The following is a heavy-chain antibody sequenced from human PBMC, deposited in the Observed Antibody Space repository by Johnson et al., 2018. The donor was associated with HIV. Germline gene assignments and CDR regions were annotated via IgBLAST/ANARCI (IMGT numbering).Heavy chain of an antibody. Sequence: VQLVESGGGVVQPGRSLRLSCEVSGFTISTFWMHWVRQVPGKGLMWVSRISGDGSSSSSADCVKGRFTISRDNAKNSVFLQMNSLRAEDTAMYYCAKDRGDYGGNRDAFDIWGQGTMVTVSS. CDR3: AKDRGDYGGNRDAFDI. CDR1: GFTISTFW. CDR2: ISGDGSSS. J-gene: IGHJ3*02. V-gene: IGHV3-74*01. D-gene: IGHD4-23*01.